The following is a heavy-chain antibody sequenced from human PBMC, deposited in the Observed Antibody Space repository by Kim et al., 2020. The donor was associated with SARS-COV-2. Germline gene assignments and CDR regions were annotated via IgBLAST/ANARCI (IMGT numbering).Heavy chain of an antibody. CDR2: INAGNGNT. CDR3: ARDPKKFAPFYYYGSGRYLGYYYYGMDG. V-gene: IGHV1-3*01. J-gene: IGHJ6*02. CDR1: GYTFTSYA. Sequence: ASVKVSCKASGYTFTSYAMHWVRQAPGQRLEWMGWINAGNGNTKYSQKFQGRVTITRDTSASTAYMELSSLRSEDTAVYYCARDPKKFAPFYYYGSGRYLGYYYYGMDGWGQGTTVTVSS. D-gene: IGHD3-10*01.